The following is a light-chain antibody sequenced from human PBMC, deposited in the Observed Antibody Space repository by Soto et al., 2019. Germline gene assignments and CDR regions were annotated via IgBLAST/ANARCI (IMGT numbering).Light chain of an antibody. V-gene: IGLV2-8*01. CDR3: SSYAGSVL. J-gene: IGLJ2*01. CDR2: EVS. Sequence: QSVLTQPPSASGSPGQSVTISCTGTTSDVGGYNYVSWYQQHPGQAPKLIIYEVSKRPSGVPYRFSGSKSGNTASLTVSGLQADDEADYCCSSYAGSVLFGGGTKLTVL. CDR1: TSDVGGYNY.